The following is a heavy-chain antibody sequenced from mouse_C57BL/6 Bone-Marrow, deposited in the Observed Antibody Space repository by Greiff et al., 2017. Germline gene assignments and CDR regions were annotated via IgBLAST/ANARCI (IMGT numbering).Heavy chain of an antibody. D-gene: IGHD2-4*01. CDR2: IYPSDSET. J-gene: IGHJ1*03. CDR1: GYTFTSYW. CDR3: ARYYYDYGEGYWYYDV. Sequence: QVQLQQPGAELVRPGSSVKLSCKASGYTFTSYWMDWVKQRPGQGLEWIGNIYPSDSETHYNQKFKDKATLTVDKSSSTAYMQLSSLTSEDSAVXYWARYYYDYGEGYWYYDVWGTGTTVTVSS. V-gene: IGHV1-61*01.